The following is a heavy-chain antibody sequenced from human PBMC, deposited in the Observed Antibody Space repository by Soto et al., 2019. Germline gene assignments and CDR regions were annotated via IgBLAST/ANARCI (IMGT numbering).Heavy chain of an antibody. CDR2: ISYDGSHK. J-gene: IGHJ4*02. CDR1: GFTFSTYG. V-gene: IGHV3-30*18. Sequence: QVQLVESGGGVVQPGRSLRLSCAASGFTFSTYGMHWVRQAPGKGLEWVAVISYDGSHKSYGDSVKGRFTISRDNSKNTLYLQMNSLRAEDTAVDYCAKETVWEILEGYFEYWGQGTLVTVSS. D-gene: IGHD1-26*01. CDR3: AKETVWEILEGYFEY.